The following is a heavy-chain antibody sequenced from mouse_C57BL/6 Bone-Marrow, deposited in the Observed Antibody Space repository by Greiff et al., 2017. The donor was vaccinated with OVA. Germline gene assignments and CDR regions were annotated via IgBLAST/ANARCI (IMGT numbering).Heavy chain of an antibody. CDR1: GFTFSSYG. CDR2: ISSGGSYT. V-gene: IGHV5-6*01. CDR3: ARHDWFAY. J-gene: IGHJ3*01. Sequence: DVQLQESGGDLVKPGGSLKLSCAASGFTFSSYGMSWVRQTPDKRLEWVATISSGGSYTYYPDSVKGRFTISRDNAKNTLYLQMSSLKSEDTAMYYCARHDWFAYWGQGTLVTVSA.